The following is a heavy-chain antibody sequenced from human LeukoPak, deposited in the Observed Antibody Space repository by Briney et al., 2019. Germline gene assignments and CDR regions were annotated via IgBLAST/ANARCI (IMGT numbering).Heavy chain of an antibody. D-gene: IGHD3-9*01. CDR2: IQYDGSYK. V-gene: IGHV3-30*02. CDR1: GFTFNNYG. Sequence: GGALRLSCAVSGFTFNNYGMHWVRQALGKGLEWVAFIQYDGSYKYYADSVKGRFTISRDTSKNTLYLQMNSLRPEDTAVYYCAKGSELIFYWGQGTLVTVYS. CDR3: AKGSELIFY. J-gene: IGHJ4*02.